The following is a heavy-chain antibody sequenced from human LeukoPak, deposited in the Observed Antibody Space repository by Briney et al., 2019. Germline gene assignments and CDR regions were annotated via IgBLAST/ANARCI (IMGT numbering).Heavy chain of an antibody. J-gene: IGHJ4*02. D-gene: IGHD5-12*01. Sequence: GRSLRLSCAASGFTFSSYAMHWVRQAPGKGLEWVAVISYDGSNKYYADSVKGRFTISRDNSKNTLYLQMNSLRAEDTAVYHCARDGYEGEGWGYYFDYWGQGTLVTVSS. V-gene: IGHV3-30-3*01. CDR1: GFTFSSYA. CDR3: ARDGYEGEGWGYYFDY. CDR2: ISYDGSNK.